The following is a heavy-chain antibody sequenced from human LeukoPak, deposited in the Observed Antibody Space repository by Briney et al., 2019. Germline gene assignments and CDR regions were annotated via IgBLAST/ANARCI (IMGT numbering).Heavy chain of an antibody. V-gene: IGHV3-48*03. Sequence: GGSLRLSCAASGFTFSSYEMNWVRQAPGKGLEWVSYISSSGSTIYYADSVKGRFTISRDNAKNSMYLQMNSLRAEDTAVYYCARGIAARPAYWGQGTLVTVSS. CDR2: ISSSGSTI. D-gene: IGHD6-6*01. J-gene: IGHJ4*02. CDR1: GFTFSSYE. CDR3: ARGIAARPAY.